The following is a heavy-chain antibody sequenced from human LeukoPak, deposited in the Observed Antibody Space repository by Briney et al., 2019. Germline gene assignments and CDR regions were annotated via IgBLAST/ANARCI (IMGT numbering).Heavy chain of an antibody. CDR2: ISSDGGST. D-gene: IGHD2-15*01. CDR3: VKCRGGSCYKPIYI. J-gene: IGHJ3*02. V-gene: IGHV3-64*05. Sequence: PGGSLRLSCSASGFTFSSYGMQWVRQAPGKGLEYVSAISSDGGSTYYADSVKGRFTISRDNTKNTLYVQMSSLRAEDTAVYYCVKCRGGSCYKPIYIWGEGTMVTVSS. CDR1: GFTFSSYG.